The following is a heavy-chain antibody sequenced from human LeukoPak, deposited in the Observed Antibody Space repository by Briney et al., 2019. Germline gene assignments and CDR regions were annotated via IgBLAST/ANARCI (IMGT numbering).Heavy chain of an antibody. CDR1: GGTFSSYA. CDR2: IIPIFGTA. J-gene: IGHJ5*02. Sequence: GASVKVSCKASGGTFSSYAISWVRQAPGQGLEWMGGIIPIFGTANYAQKFQGRVTITADESTSTAYMELSSLRSEDTAVYYCARVYCSSTSCRNWFDPWGRGTLVTVSS. D-gene: IGHD2-2*01. V-gene: IGHV1-69*13. CDR3: ARVYCSSTSCRNWFDP.